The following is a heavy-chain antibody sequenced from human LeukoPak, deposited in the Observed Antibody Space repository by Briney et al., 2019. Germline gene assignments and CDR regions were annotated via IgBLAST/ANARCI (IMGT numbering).Heavy chain of an antibody. D-gene: IGHD4-17*01. J-gene: IGHJ5*02. CDR1: GGSFSGYY. CDR3: ARIHDYGDYGSWFDP. Sequence: PSETLSLTCAVYGGSFSGYYWSWIRQPPGKGLEWIGEINHSGSTNYNPSLKSRVTISVDTSKNQFSLKLSSVTAADTAVYYCARIHDYGDYGSWFDPWGQGTLVTVSS. V-gene: IGHV4-34*01. CDR2: INHSGST.